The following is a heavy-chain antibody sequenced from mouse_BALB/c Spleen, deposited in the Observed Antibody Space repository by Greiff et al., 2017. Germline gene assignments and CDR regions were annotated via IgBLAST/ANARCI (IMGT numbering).Heavy chain of an antibody. Sequence: VKLVESGPGLVAPSQSLSITCTVSGFSLTSYGVHWVRQPPGKGLEWLGVIWAGGSTNYNSALMSRLSISKDNSKSQVFLKMNSLQTDDTAMYYCARGGHHGGFAYWGQGTLVTVSA. J-gene: IGHJ3*01. CDR2: IWAGGST. CDR1: GFSLTSYG. V-gene: IGHV2-9*02. CDR3: ARGGHHGGFAY.